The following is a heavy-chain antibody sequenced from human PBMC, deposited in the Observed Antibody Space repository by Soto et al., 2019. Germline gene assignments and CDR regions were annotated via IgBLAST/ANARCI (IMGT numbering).Heavy chain of an antibody. CDR3: ARLSLSDNVLLWFGGADYGMDV. CDR2: IYYSGST. Sequence: SETLSLTCTVSGVSIHNSHSFWGWIRQPPGKGLEWIGSIYYSGSTYYNPSLKSRVTISVDTSKNQFSLKLSSVTAADTAVYYCARLSLSDNVLLWFGGADYGMDVWGQGTTVTVSS. D-gene: IGHD3-10*01. J-gene: IGHJ6*02. V-gene: IGHV4-39*01. CDR1: GVSIHNSHSF.